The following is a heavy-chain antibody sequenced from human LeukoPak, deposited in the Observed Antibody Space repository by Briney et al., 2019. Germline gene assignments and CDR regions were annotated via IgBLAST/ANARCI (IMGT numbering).Heavy chain of an antibody. D-gene: IGHD2-15*01. CDR2: INPNSGGT. J-gene: IGHJ4*02. CDR1: GYTFTGYY. Sequence: ASVKVSCKASGYTFTGYYMHWVRQAPGQGLEWMGRINPNSGGTNYAQKFQGRVTMTRDTSISTAYMELSRPRSDDTAVYYCARAIGYCSGGSCWYYFDYWGQGTLVTVSS. CDR3: ARAIGYCSGGSCWYYFDY. V-gene: IGHV1-2*06.